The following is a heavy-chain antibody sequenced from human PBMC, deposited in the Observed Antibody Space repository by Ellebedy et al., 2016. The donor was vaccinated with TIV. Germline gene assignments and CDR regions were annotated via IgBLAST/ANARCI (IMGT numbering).Heavy chain of an antibody. D-gene: IGHD3-9*01. J-gene: IGHJ4*02. CDR3: ARVFDLVDYCDY. V-gene: IGHV1-69*13. Sequence: SVKVSXXASGGTFSSYTISWVRQAPGQGLEWMGGIIPISDTANYAQKFQGRVTITADESTSTAYMELSSLRSEDTAVYYCARVFDLVDYCDYWGQGTLVTVSS. CDR1: GGTFSSYT. CDR2: IIPISDTA.